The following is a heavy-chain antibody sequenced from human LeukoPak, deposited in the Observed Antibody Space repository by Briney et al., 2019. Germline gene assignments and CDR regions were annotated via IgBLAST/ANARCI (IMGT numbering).Heavy chain of an antibody. CDR3: ARAFGVQGYFDY. CDR2: ISSSSSYI. J-gene: IGHJ4*02. V-gene: IGHV3-21*01. Sequence: PGGSLRLSCAASGFTFSSSSMNWVRQAPGKGLEWVSSISSSSSYIYYADSVKGRFTISRDNAKNSLYLQMNSLRAEDTAVYYCARAFGVQGYFDYWGQGTLVTVSS. CDR1: GFTFSSSS. D-gene: IGHD2-8*01.